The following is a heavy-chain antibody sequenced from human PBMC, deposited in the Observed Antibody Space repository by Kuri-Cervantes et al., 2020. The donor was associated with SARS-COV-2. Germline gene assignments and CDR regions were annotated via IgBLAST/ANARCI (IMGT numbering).Heavy chain of an antibody. CDR1: GYSISSGYY. Sequence: ESLKISCGVSGYSISSGYYWGWIRQPPGKGLEWIGSIYHSGSTYYNPSLKSRVTISVDTSKNQFSLKLSSVTAADTAVYYCASLGDSSGYYLHYYYYYMDVWGKGTTVTVSS. CDR2: IYHSGST. CDR3: ASLGDSSGYYLHYYYYYMDV. D-gene: IGHD3-22*01. J-gene: IGHJ6*03. V-gene: IGHV4-38-2*01.